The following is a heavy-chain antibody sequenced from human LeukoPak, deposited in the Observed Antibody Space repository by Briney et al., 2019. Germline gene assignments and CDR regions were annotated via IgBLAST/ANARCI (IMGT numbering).Heavy chain of an antibody. V-gene: IGHV4-59*08. Sequence: PSETLSLTCTVSGGSISAYYWSWIRQPPGKGLEWIGYIYSSGSTNYNPSLKSRVTISVDTSKNQFSLNLSSVTAADTAMYYCARHSSSPRGWFDPWGQGILVTASS. D-gene: IGHD6-6*01. CDR1: GGSISAYY. CDR3: ARHSSSPRGWFDP. CDR2: IYSSGST. J-gene: IGHJ5*02.